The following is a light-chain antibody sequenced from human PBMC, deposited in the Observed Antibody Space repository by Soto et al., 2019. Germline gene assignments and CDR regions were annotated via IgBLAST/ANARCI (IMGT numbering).Light chain of an antibody. CDR3: QQYNSPRT. Sequence: DIQMTQSPSTLSASVGDRVTITCRASQSISSWLAWYQQKPGKAPKLLIYDASSLESGVPSRCSGSGSGTEFTLTISSLQPDDFATYYCQQYNSPRTFGQGTKVEIK. CDR2: DAS. J-gene: IGKJ1*01. CDR1: QSISSW. V-gene: IGKV1-5*01.